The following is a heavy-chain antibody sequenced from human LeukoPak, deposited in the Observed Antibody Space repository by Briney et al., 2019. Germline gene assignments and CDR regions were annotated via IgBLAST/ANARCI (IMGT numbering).Heavy chain of an antibody. CDR1: GYTFSGYG. Sequence: ASVKVSCRTSGYTFSGYGISWVRQAPGQGLEWMGWITGNNGNTNYAPSLQGRITMTTDTSTNTAYMELTSLKSDDTAVYYCARDQRNSGSYRFEYWGQGTLVTVSS. CDR2: ITGNNGNT. CDR3: ARDQRNSGSYRFEY. D-gene: IGHD1-26*01. V-gene: IGHV1-18*01. J-gene: IGHJ4*02.